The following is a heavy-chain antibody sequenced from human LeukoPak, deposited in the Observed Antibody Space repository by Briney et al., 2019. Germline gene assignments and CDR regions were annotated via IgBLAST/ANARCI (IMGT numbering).Heavy chain of an antibody. CDR1: GASVGSAGYY. CDR2: IYYISNT. D-gene: IGHD1-26*01. Sequence: SETLSLTCTVSGASVGSAGYYWSWIRQPPGGGLEWIGDIYYISNTNYNPSLNSRVTMSVDPSKNQFSLKLNSVTAADTAVYYCARTQSQSGSYRYYFGYWGQGTLVTVSS. V-gene: IGHV4-61*08. J-gene: IGHJ4*02. CDR3: ARTQSQSGSYRYYFGY.